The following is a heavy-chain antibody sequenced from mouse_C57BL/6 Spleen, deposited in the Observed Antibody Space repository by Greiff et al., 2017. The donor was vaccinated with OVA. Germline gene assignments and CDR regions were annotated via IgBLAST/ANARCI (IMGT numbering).Heavy chain of an antibody. D-gene: IGHD4-1*01. CDR3: ARAPSWDDSLDY. CDR2: IFPGNGST. Sequence: QVQLKQSGAELMKPGASVKLSCKASGYTFTGYWIEWVKQRPGHGLEWIGEIFPGNGSTNYNEKFKGKATLTADTSSNTAYMQLSSLTSEDSAIFYCARAPSWDDSLDYWGQGTSVTVSS. V-gene: IGHV1-9*01. CDR1: GYTFTGYW. J-gene: IGHJ4*01.